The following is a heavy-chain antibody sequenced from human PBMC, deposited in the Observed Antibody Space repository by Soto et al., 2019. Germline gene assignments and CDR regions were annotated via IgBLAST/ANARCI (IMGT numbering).Heavy chain of an antibody. D-gene: IGHD2-15*01. V-gene: IGHV3-23*01. CDR3: ANRIPRPNYYGMDV. J-gene: IGHJ6*02. CDR2: ISGSGGST. Sequence: SGLTFSDFVVSCILKTPGKGLEWVSAISGSGGSTYYADSVKGRFTISGDNSKNTLYLQMNSLRAEDTAVYYCANRIPRPNYYGMDVWGQGTTVTVSS. CDR1: GLTFSDFV.